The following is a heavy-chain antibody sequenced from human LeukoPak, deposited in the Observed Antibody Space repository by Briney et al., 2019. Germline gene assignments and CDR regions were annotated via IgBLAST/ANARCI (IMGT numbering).Heavy chain of an antibody. Sequence: PGGSLRLSCAASGFTVSSNYMSWVRQAPGKGLEWVSVIYSGDSTYYADSVKGRFTISRDNSKNTLHLQMNSLRAEDTAVYYCARDVGGVFDYWGQGTLVTVSS. CDR1: GFTVSSNY. CDR2: IYSGDST. D-gene: IGHD3-16*01. CDR3: ARDVGGVFDY. J-gene: IGHJ4*02. V-gene: IGHV3-53*01.